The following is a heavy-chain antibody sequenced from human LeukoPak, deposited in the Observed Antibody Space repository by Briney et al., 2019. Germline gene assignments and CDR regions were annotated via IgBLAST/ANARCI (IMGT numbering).Heavy chain of an antibody. CDR3: ARCDDHGSLDY. CDR1: GYSISSGYY. D-gene: IGHD1-1*01. J-gene: IGHJ4*02. CDR2: IYHSGST. Sequence: SETLSLTCTVSGYSISSGYYWGWIRQPPGKGLEWIGSIYHSGSTYYNPSLKSRVTISVDTSKNQFSLKLSSVTAADTAVYYCARCDDHGSLDYWGQGTLVTVSS. V-gene: IGHV4-38-2*02.